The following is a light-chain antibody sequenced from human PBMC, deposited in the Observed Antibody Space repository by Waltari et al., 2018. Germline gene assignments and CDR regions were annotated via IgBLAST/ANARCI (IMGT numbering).Light chain of an antibody. J-gene: IGLJ3*02. V-gene: IGLV2-8*01. CDR2: DVT. Sequence: QSALTQPPSASGSPGQSVTISCTGTRSAVGTYNYVSWYQQHPGKAPKLMIYDVTKRPSGVPDRFSASKSGNTASLTVSGLQAEDEADYYCSSYTGSDMDIVFGGGTKLTVL. CDR3: SSYTGSDMDIV. CDR1: RSAVGTYNY.